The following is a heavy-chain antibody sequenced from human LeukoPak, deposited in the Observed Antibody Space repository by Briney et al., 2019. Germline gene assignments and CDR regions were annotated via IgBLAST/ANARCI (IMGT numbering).Heavy chain of an antibody. CDR1: GFTFSSYG. D-gene: IGHD1-26*01. CDR2: ISYDGSNK. CDR3: ARGVVLSVGTTHRDAFDI. V-gene: IGHV3-30*03. Sequence: GGSLRLSCAASGFTFSSYGMHRVRQAPGKGLEWVAVISYDGSNKYYADSVKGRFTISRDNSKNTLYLQMNSLRAEDTAVYYCARGVVLSVGTTHRDAFDIWGQGTMVTVSS. J-gene: IGHJ3*02.